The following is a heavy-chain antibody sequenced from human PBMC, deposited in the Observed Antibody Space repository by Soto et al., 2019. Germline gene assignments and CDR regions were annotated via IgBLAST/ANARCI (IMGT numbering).Heavy chain of an antibody. CDR1: GYTFTGYY. CDR2: INPNSGDT. V-gene: IGHV1-2*02. J-gene: IGHJ6*02. Sequence: QVQLVQSGTEVKRPGDSVKVSCKASGYTFTGYYVHWVRQAPGQGLEWMGWINPNSGDTYLAQRFQGRVTMNRDTSIGTAYMELRGLTSDDTAEYYCAKGGAIVAAGTRVYLYNAMDVWGQGPPVTVSS. D-gene: IGHD1-26*01. CDR3: AKGGAIVAAGTRVYLYNAMDV.